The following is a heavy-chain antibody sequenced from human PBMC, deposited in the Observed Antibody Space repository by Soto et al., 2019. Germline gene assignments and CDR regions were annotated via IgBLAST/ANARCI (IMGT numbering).Heavy chain of an antibody. J-gene: IGHJ4*02. CDR3: ARSVEGHFDY. CDR2: ITSYTNTI. V-gene: IGHV3-48*02. Sequence: EVQLVESGGGLVQPGGSLRLTCVASGFPFSIYSMNWVRHAPGKGLEWSSYITSYTNTIKYADSVKGRFTISRDNAKNLVYLQLNSLRDEDTAVYFCARSVEGHFDYWGQGTVVTVSS. D-gene: IGHD6-19*01. CDR1: GFPFSIYS.